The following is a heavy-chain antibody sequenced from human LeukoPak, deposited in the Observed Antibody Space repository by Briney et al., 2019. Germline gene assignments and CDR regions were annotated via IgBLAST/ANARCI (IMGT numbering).Heavy chain of an antibody. V-gene: IGHV5-51*01. D-gene: IGHD3-10*01. CDR2: IYPGDSGT. Sequence: GESLKISCKGSGYSLTSNWIGWVRQMPGEGVEWRGMIYPGDSGTRYSPSFQGQGTISADKSNSTAHLQWSSLKASDTAMYYCARGVYGSGRPPPGFDYWGQGTLVTVSS. CDR1: GYSLTSNW. J-gene: IGHJ4*02. CDR3: ARGVYGSGRPPPGFDY.